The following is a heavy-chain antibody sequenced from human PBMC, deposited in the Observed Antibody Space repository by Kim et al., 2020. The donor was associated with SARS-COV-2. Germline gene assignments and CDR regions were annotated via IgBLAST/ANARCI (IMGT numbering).Heavy chain of an antibody. D-gene: IGHD1-26*01. CDR2: IKQDGSEK. J-gene: IGHJ4*02. CDR3: ARDWGPYSGSLLDY. CDR1: GFTFSSYW. Sequence: GGSLRLSCAASGFTFSSYWMSWVRQAPGKGLEWVANIKQDGSEKYYVDSVKGRFTISRDNAKNSLYLQMNSLRAEDTAVYYCARDWGPYSGSLLDYWGQGTLVTVSS. V-gene: IGHV3-7*01.